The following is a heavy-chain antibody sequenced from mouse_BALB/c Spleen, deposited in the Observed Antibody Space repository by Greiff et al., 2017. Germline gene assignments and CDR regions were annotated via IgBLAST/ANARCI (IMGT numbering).Heavy chain of an antibody. V-gene: IGHV1S56*01. CDR2: IYPGNVNT. J-gene: IGHJ2*01. Sequence: VQLQESGPELVKPGASVRISCKASGYTFTSYYIHWVKQRPGQGLEWIGWIYPGNVNTKYNEKFKGKATLTADKSSSTAYMQLSSLTSEDSAVYFCARYYYFDYWGQGTTLTVSS. CDR1: GYTFTSYY. CDR3: ARYYYFDY.